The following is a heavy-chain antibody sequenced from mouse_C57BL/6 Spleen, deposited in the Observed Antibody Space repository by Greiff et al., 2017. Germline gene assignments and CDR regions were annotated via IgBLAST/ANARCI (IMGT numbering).Heavy chain of an antibody. V-gene: IGHV1-74*01. CDR2: IHPSDSDT. D-gene: IGHD3-2*02. CDR3: ATDSSGYDAMDY. J-gene: IGHJ4*01. Sequence: QVQLKQPGAELVKPGASVKVSCKASGYTFTSYWMHWVKQRPGQGLEWIGRIHPSDSDTNYNQKFKGKATLTVDKSSSTAYMQLSSLTSEDSAVYYCATDSSGYDAMDYWGQGTSVTVSS. CDR1: GYTFTSYW.